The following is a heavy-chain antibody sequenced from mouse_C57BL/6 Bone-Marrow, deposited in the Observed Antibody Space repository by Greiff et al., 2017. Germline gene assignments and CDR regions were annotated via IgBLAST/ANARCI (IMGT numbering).Heavy chain of an antibody. CDR3: ARNPRGYPLYFDY. J-gene: IGHJ2*01. Sequence: VQRVESGAELVKPGASVKMSCKASGYTFTTYPIEWMKQNHGKSLEWIGNFHPYNDDTKYNEKFKGKATLTVEKSSSTVYLELSRLTSDDSAVYYCARNPRGYPLYFDYWGQGTTLTVSS. CDR2: FHPYNDDT. CDR1: GYTFTTYP. V-gene: IGHV1-47*01. D-gene: IGHD2-2*01.